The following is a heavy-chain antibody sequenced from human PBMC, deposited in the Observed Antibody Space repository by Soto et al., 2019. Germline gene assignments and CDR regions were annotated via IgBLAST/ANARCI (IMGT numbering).Heavy chain of an antibody. CDR3: ARGGTDYYDFWNNPRGDWLDL. J-gene: IGHJ5*02. CDR2: MNPISEMSKR. V-gene: IGHV1-8*01. Sequence: QVQLVQSGAEVKKPGASVKVSCKASGYTFTSHDIIWVRQAAGQGLEYMGCMNPISEMSKRNYLPNFRELVITTRDTTLETAYSEPSDLRSDATAVYYCARGGTDYYDFWNNPRGDWLDLWGQGTLVTVSS. CDR1: GYTFTSHD. D-gene: IGHD3-3*01.